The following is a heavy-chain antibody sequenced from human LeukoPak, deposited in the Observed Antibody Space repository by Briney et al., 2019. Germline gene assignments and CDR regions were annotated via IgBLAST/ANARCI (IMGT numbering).Heavy chain of an antibody. CDR1: GXTFSGSA. D-gene: IGHD6-19*01. CDR3: TRRDSSVYYFDY. Sequence: GGSLRLSCAASGXTFSGSAMHWVRQASGKGLEWLGRIRSKANTYATAYAASVKGRFTISRDDSNNTAYLQMNSLKTEDTAVYYCTRRDSSVYYFDYWGQGTLVTVSS. CDR2: IRSKANTYAT. V-gene: IGHV3-73*01. J-gene: IGHJ4*02.